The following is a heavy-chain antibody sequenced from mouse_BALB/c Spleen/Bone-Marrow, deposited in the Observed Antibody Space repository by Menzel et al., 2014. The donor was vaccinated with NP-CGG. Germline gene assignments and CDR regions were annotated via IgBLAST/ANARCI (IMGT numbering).Heavy chain of an antibody. Sequence: VQLQQSGAELARPGASVKMSCKASGYTFTGYTIHWVKQRPGQGLEWIGYINPTSGYANYNQKFKDKATLTADKSSSTAYMQLSSLTSEVSAVFYCARSMIVYFAMDYWGQGTSVTVSS. D-gene: IGHD2-3*01. J-gene: IGHJ4*01. CDR2: INPTSGYA. CDR3: ARSMIVYFAMDY. V-gene: IGHV1-4*01. CDR1: GYTFTGYT.